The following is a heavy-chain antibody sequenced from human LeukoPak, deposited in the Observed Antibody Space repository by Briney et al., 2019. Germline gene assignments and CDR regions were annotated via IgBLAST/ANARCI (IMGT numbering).Heavy chain of an antibody. CDR3: ASQTKYCSGSAGSYWGAFDL. D-gene: IGHD3-10*01. V-gene: IGHV3-43*02. CDR1: GLTFYDQS. J-gene: IGHJ3*01. CDR2: SGNDGST. Sequence: GGSLRLSCAASGLTFYDQSTHWVRHAPGTVLEWVSLSGNDGSTSYPDSVRGRFPISRDISKNPLTLEIGRLSTEDTALYHCASQTKYCSGSAGSYWGAFDLWGQGTMVTVSS.